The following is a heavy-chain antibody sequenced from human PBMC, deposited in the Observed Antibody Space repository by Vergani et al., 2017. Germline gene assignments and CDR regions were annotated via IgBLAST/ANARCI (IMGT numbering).Heavy chain of an antibody. CDR1: GFIFSDYV. CDR3: ARSRYDSSGFSTIFRY. J-gene: IGHJ4*02. CDR2: IWHDGSNE. Sequence: QVQLVESGGGVVQPGKSLSLSCETSGFIFSDYVMHWVRQAPGKGLEWVAGIWHDGSNEKYVDSVKGRFTVSRDNSRNTLFLQMNSLRVEDTAVYYCARSRYDSSGFSTIFRYWGQGTRVTVS. D-gene: IGHD3-22*01. V-gene: IGHV3-33*01.